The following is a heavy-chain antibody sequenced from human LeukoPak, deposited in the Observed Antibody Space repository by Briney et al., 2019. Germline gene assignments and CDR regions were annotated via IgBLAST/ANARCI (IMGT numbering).Heavy chain of an antibody. CDR2: ISSSGSTI. CDR1: GFTFSSYE. D-gene: IGHD3-22*01. V-gene: IGHV3-48*03. Sequence: GGSLRLSCAASGFTFSSYEMNWVRQAPGKGLEWVSYISSSGSTIYYADSVKGRFTISRDNAKNSLYLQMNSQRAEDTAVCYCAREGGAYDSSGYYRGYYYYYGMDVWGQGTTVTVSS. CDR3: AREGGAYDSSGYYRGYYYYYGMDV. J-gene: IGHJ6*02.